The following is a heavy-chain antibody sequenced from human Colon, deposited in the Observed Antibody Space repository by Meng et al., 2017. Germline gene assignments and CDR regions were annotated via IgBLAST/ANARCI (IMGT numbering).Heavy chain of an antibody. CDR2: INEDGIVT. J-gene: IGHJ4*02. D-gene: IGHD4-17*01. CDR3: ARINYAEDS. CDR1: GCTFSRYW. Sequence: EAEVVASGRGLVQPGGSLRLSCAASGCTFSRYWMHWVRQVPGKGLVWVSRINEDGIVTNYEDSVKGRFTVSRDNAKNTLYLQMNSLRVEDTAVYYCARINYAEDSWGQGTLVTVSS. V-gene: IGHV3-74*01.